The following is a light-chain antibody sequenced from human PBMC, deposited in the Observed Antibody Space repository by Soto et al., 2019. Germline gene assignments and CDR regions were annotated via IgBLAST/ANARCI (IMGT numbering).Light chain of an antibody. CDR1: GSNIGAGYD. J-gene: IGLJ2*01. Sequence: QSVLTQPPSVSGAPGQRVSISCSGSGSNIGAGYDVHWYQHLPGTAPKLLIYDTTNRPSGVPDRFSGSKSGTSASLVITGLQAADEADYYCQSFDDSLNGVIFAGGTKVTVL. CDR2: DTT. V-gene: IGLV1-40*01. CDR3: QSFDDSLNGVI.